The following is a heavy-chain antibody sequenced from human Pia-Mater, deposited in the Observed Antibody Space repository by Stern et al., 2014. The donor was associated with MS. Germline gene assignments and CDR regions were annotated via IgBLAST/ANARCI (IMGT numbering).Heavy chain of an antibody. Sequence: QVQLVESGPGLVRPSTTLFLTCSVSGDSMSNNNWWSWVRQAPGKGLEWXGEVHNSGRTNHKPSLASRPTTSIDKSKKMISLRMDSVTAADTAVYYCARSKDSSSWYGYFDYWGQGTLVTVSS. J-gene: IGHJ4*02. CDR1: GDSMSNNNW. CDR2: VHNSGRT. CDR3: ARSKDSSSWYGYFDY. V-gene: IGHV4-4*02. D-gene: IGHD6-13*01.